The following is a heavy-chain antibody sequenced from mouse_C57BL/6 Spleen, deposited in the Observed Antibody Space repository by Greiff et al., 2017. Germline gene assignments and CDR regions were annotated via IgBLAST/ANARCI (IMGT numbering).Heavy chain of an antibody. CDR2: IWRGGGT. CDR1: GFSLTSSG. J-gene: IGHJ4*01. D-gene: IGHD2-4*01. CDR3: AKKRDYDYGGYGAMDY. Sequence: QVQLQQSGPGLVQPSQSLSITCTVSGFSLTSSGVHWVRQSPGKGLEWLGVIWRGGGTDYNAAFMSRLSITNENTKSRIVYKMNSLQADDTAIYYCAKKRDYDYGGYGAMDYWGQGTTVTVSS. V-gene: IGHV2-5*01.